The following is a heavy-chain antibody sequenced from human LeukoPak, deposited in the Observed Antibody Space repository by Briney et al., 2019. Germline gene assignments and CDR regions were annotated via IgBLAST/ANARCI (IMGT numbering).Heavy chain of an antibody. V-gene: IGHV4-34*01. J-gene: IGHJ4*02. CDR3: ARVWNQLVIDY. CDR2: INHSGST. D-gene: IGHD2-2*01. CDR1: GGSFSGYY. Sequence: SETLSLTCAVYGGSFSGYYWSWIRQPPGKGLEWIGEINHSGSTNYNPSLKSRVTISVDTSKNQFSLKLSSVTAADTAVYYCARVWNQLVIDYWGQGTLVTVSS.